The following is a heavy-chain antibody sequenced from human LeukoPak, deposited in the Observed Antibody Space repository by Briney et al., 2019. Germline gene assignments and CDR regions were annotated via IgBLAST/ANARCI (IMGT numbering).Heavy chain of an antibody. Sequence: ASVKVSCKASGYTFSSYGISWVRQAPGQGLEWMGWISGYSGNTNYEENLQGRVTMTTDTSTNTAYMELRSLRSDDTAIYYCARTRASGNYDFDPWGQGTLVSVSS. CDR2: ISGYSGNT. J-gene: IGHJ5*02. CDR3: ARTRASGNYDFDP. CDR1: GYTFSSYG. V-gene: IGHV1-18*01. D-gene: IGHD3-10*01.